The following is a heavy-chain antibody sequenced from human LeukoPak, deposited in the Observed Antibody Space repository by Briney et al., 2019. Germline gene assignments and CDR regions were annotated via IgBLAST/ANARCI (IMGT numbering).Heavy chain of an antibody. V-gene: IGHV3-74*01. CDR2: INSDARNT. CDR3: ARARSTEGRFDP. CDR1: GFTFSSYW. J-gene: IGHJ5*02. D-gene: IGHD1-14*01. Sequence: PGGSLRLSCAASGFTFSSYWMYWVRQAPGKGLVWVSRINSDARNTNYADSVQGRFTISRDNAKNTLYLQMNSLRAEDTAVYYCARARSTEGRFDPWGQGTLVTVSS.